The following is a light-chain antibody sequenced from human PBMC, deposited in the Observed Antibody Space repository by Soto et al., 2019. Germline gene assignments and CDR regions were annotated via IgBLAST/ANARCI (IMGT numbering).Light chain of an antibody. J-gene: IGKJ1*01. CDR1: QGIGVD. Sequence: AIQMTQSPSSLSASVGDRITITCRASQGIGVDLGWYQQQPGKAPKLLIYAASSLQSGVPPRFSGSGSGTDFSLTISSLQPEDFATYYCLQDYNYPRTFGQGTKVEIK. CDR3: LQDYNYPRT. CDR2: AAS. V-gene: IGKV1-6*01.